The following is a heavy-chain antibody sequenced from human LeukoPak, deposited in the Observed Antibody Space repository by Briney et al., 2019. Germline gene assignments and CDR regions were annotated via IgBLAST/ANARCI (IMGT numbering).Heavy chain of an antibody. CDR1: GGSISSGSYY. J-gene: IGHJ4*02. V-gene: IGHV4-61*02. CDR2: IYTSGST. CDR3: ARGYGGNFEFDY. D-gene: IGHD4-23*01. Sequence: SETLSLTCTVSGGSISSGSYYWSWIRQPAGKGLEWIGRIYTSGSTNYNPSRKSRVTISVDTSKNQFSLKLSSVTAADTAVYYCARGYGGNFEFDYWGQETLVTVSS.